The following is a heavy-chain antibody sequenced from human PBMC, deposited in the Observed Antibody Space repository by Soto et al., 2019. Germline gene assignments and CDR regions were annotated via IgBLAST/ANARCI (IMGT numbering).Heavy chain of an antibody. Sequence: QVQLQESGPGLVKPSETLSLTCTVSGGSISSYYWSWIRQPPGKGLEWIGYIYYSGSTNYNPSLKSRVTISVDTSKNQFSLKLSSVTAADTAVYYCARVYGDYENWYCDLWGRGTLVTVSS. CDR2: IYYSGST. D-gene: IGHD4-17*01. CDR3: ARVYGDYENWYCDL. J-gene: IGHJ2*01. V-gene: IGHV4-59*01. CDR1: GGSISSYY.